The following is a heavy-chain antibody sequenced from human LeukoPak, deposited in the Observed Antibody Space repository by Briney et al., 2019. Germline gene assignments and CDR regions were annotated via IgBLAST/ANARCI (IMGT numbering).Heavy chain of an antibody. CDR1: GFTFSSYG. J-gene: IGHJ4*02. V-gene: IGHV3-30*02. CDR3: AKDFPHIVVVPAASGLDY. CDR2: IRYDGSNK. D-gene: IGHD2-2*01. Sequence: GGSLRLSCAASGFTFSSYGMHWVRQAPGKGLEWVAFIRYDGSNKYYADSVKGRFTISRDNSKNTLYLQMNSLRAEDTAVYYCAKDFPHIVVVPAASGLDYWGQGTLVTVSS.